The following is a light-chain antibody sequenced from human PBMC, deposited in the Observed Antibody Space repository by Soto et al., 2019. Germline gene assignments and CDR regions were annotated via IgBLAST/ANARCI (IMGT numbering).Light chain of an antibody. CDR3: SSHTTSSTL. V-gene: IGLV2-14*03. Sequence: QSALTQPASVSVSPGQSITSSCTGTSSDVGGYNYVSWYQQHPGKAPKLIIYDVYNRPSEVSNRFSGSKSGNTASLSISGLQAEDEADYYCSSHTTSSTLFGGGTKLTVL. CDR1: SSDVGGYNY. CDR2: DVY. J-gene: IGLJ2*01.